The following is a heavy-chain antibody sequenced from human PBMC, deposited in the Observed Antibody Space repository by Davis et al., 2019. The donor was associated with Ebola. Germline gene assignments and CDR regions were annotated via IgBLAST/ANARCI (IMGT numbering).Heavy chain of an antibody. V-gene: IGHV3-7*01. CDR2: IKQDGSEK. Sequence: GGSLRLSCAASGFTFSRYWTSWVRQAPGKGLEWVANIKQDGSEKYYVDSVKGRFTISRDNSKDTLYLQMNSLRVEDTAVYYCAREDSGSYWSAWGGFSYWGQGALVTVSS. CDR3: AREDSGSYWSAWGGFSY. D-gene: IGHD1-26*01. J-gene: IGHJ4*02. CDR1: GFTFSRYW.